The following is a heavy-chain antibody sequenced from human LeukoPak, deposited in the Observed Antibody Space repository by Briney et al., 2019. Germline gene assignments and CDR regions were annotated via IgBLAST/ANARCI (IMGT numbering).Heavy chain of an antibody. V-gene: IGHV4-39*07. CDR2: IYYSGST. Sequence: PSETLSLTCTVSGGSISSSSYYWGWIRQPPGKGLEWIGSIYYSGSTYYNPSLKSRVTISVDTSKNQFSLKLSSVTAADTAVYYCASWHYDYVWGSYRGYFDYWGQGTLVTVSS. D-gene: IGHD3-16*02. CDR3: ASWHYDYVWGSYRGYFDY. CDR1: GGSISSSSYY. J-gene: IGHJ4*02.